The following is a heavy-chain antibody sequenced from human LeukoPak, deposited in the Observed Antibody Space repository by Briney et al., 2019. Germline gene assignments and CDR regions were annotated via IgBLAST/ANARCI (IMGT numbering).Heavy chain of an antibody. V-gene: IGHV5-51*01. CDR1: GYSFNNYW. D-gene: IGHD2-15*01. J-gene: IGHJ4*02. CDR2: IYPGDSDT. CDR3: ARLPWGYCDGGSCYRAFYY. Sequence: GESLKISCRGSGYSFNNYWIAWVRQMPGKGLEEMGIIYPGDSDTRYSRSFQAQVTISTDQSINTAYLQWSSLKASDTAMYYCARLPWGYCDGGSCYRAFYYWGQGTLVTVSS.